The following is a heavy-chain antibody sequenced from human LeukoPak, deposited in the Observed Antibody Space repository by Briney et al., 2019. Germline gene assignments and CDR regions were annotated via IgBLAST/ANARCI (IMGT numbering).Heavy chain of an antibody. CDR2: IWYDGSHE. V-gene: IGHV3-33*01. J-gene: IGHJ6*02. Sequence: PGGSLRLSCAASGFTFSRSGMHWVRQAPGKGLEWVSVIWYDGSHEDYADSVKGRFTISRDNSKNTLFMQMNSLRAEDTAVYYCARDQSSYGMDVWGQGTTVTVSS. CDR1: GFTFSRSG. CDR3: ARDQSSYGMDV. D-gene: IGHD3-16*02.